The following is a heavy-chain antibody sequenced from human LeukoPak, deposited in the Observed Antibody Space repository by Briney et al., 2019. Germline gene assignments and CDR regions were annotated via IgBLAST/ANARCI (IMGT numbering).Heavy chain of an antibody. D-gene: IGHD2-21*02. Sequence: GGSLRLSCAASGFTFSSYSMNWVRQAPGKGLEWVSSISSSSSYIYYADSVKGRFTISRDNAKNSLYLQMNSLRAEDTAVYYCARDEHIVVVTAVKCYRPDAFDIWGQGTMVTVSS. CDR3: ARDEHIVVVTAVKCYRPDAFDI. CDR1: GFTFSSYS. V-gene: IGHV3-21*01. CDR2: ISSSSSYI. J-gene: IGHJ3*02.